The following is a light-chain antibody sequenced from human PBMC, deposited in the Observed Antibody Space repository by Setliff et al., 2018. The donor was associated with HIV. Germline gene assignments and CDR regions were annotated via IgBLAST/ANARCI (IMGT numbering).Light chain of an antibody. J-gene: IGLJ1*01. CDR1: SSDVGYYNY. CDR2: DVS. V-gene: IGLV2-14*03. Sequence: QSALTQPASVSGSPGQSITISCTGTSSDVGYYNYVDWFQQHPGKAPKLMIYDVSKWPSGASNRFSGSKSGNTASLTISGLQAEDEADYYCSSFTTSSTFVFGTGTKVTVL. CDR3: SSFTTSSTFV.